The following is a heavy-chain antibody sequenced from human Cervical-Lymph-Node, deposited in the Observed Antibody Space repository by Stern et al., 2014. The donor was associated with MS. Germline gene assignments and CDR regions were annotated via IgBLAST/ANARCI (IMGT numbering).Heavy chain of an antibody. CDR3: ARGRSGIYYYYAMDV. Sequence: VQLVQSGAEVKEPGSSVKVSCKASGGTFTNNAISWVRQAPGQGLEWMGGIIPIVSASNCPQKFQGRVTMAAGAPAGTAYVELARLTSDDTAVYFCARGRSGIYYYYAMDVWGQGTTVIVSS. D-gene: IGHD1-14*01. V-gene: IGHV1-69*01. CDR1: GGTFTNNA. J-gene: IGHJ6*02. CDR2: IIPIVSAS.